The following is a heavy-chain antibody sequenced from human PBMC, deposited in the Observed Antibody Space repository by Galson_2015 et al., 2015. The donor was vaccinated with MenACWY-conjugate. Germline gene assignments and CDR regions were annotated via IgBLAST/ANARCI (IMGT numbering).Heavy chain of an antibody. CDR3: AKDQVAAAMMGRYGY. V-gene: IGHV3-23*01. D-gene: IGHD2-21*02. J-gene: IGHJ4*02. CDR1: GFTFSTYA. Sequence: SLRLSCAASGFTFSTYAMSWVRQAPGKGLEWVSGVSGSGESTYYADSVKGRFTIPRDNSKNRLYLQMNSLRAEDTAVYYCAKDQVAAAMMGRYGYWGQGTLVTVSS. CDR2: VSGSGEST.